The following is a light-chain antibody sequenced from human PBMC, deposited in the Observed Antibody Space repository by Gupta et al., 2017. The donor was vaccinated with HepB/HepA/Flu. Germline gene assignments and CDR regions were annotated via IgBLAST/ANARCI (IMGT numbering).Light chain of an antibody. CDR1: SSHIGTNF. CDR2: RSN. Sequence: QSVLPQPPSVSGTPGQRVVISCSGSSSHIGTNFVYWYQHLPGAAPRPLIYRSNRRPSGVPERCSGSKSGTSASLAIGGLRSEDEADYYCVAWDDTLVGWLFGGGTRLTVL. CDR3: VAWDDTLVGWL. V-gene: IGLV1-47*01. J-gene: IGLJ3*02.